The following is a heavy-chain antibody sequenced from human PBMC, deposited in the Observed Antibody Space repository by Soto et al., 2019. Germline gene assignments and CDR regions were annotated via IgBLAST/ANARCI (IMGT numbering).Heavy chain of an antibody. Sequence: QVQLQESGPGLVKPSETLSLTCTVSGGSISSYYWSWIRQPAGKGLEWIVRIYTSGSTNYNPSLKSRVTMSLDTSKNQYSLKRSSVAAADTAVYYCARLIAAAVPNWFDPCGKGTLVTVSS. CDR1: GGSISSYY. CDR3: ARLIAAAVPNWFDP. D-gene: IGHD6-13*01. J-gene: IGHJ5*02. CDR2: IYTSGST. V-gene: IGHV4-4*07.